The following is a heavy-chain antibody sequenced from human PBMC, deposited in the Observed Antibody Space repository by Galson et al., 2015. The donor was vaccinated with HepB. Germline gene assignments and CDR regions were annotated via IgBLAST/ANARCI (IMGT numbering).Heavy chain of an antibody. J-gene: IGHJ6*02. CDR3: ARERTYYYGSGSYLIRNYYGMDV. D-gene: IGHD3-10*01. Sequence: SLRLSCAASGFTFSSYAMHWVRQAPGKGLEWVAVISYDGSNKYYADSVKGRFTISRDNSKNTLYLQMNSLRAEDTAVYYCARERTYYYGSGSYLIRNYYGMDVWGQGTTVTVSS. CDR1: GFTFSSYA. CDR2: ISYDGSNK. V-gene: IGHV3-30*04.